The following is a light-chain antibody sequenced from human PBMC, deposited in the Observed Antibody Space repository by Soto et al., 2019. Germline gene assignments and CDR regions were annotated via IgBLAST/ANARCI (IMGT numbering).Light chain of an antibody. CDR1: QSISSW. J-gene: IGKJ1*01. CDR2: DAS. CDR3: QQYNSYPRT. Sequence: DIKMTQSPSSRSASVGDRVTISCRASQSISSWLAWYQQKPGKAPKLLIYDASSLESGVPSRFRGSGSGTEFTLTISSLQPDDFATYYCQQYNSYPRTFGQPTTVDIK. V-gene: IGKV1-5*01.